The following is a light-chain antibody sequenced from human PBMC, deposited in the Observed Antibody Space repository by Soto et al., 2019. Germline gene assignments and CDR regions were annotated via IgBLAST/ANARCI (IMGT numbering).Light chain of an antibody. CDR3: QQYHNWPPQFS. CDR1: QTVASN. CDR2: GAS. V-gene: IGKV3-15*01. Sequence: EIVLTQSPASLSVSPGDGATLSCRASQTVASNLAWYQQRHGQGPRLLIHGASTRAAGVPARFSGSGSGTDFTLTISSLQSEDFAVYYCQQYHNWPPQFSFGHGTKLQIK. J-gene: IGKJ2*01.